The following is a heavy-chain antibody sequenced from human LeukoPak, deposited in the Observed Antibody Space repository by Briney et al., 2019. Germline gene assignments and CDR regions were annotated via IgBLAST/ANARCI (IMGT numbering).Heavy chain of an antibody. Sequence: ASVKVSCKASGYTFTSYGISWVRQAPGQGLEWMGWISAYNGNTNYAQKLQGRVTMTTDTSTSTAYMELRSLGSDDTAVYYCASGPSIAARPRRYYYYGMDVWGQGTTVTVSS. D-gene: IGHD6-6*01. CDR3: ASGPSIAARPRRYYYYGMDV. CDR2: ISAYNGNT. CDR1: GYTFTSYG. J-gene: IGHJ6*02. V-gene: IGHV1-18*01.